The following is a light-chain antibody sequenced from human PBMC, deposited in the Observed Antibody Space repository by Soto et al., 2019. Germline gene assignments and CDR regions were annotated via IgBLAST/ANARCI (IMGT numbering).Light chain of an antibody. J-gene: IGKJ4*01. V-gene: IGKV3-11*01. CDR3: QPRSNSELT. CDR1: QSVRTY. CDR2: DAS. Sequence: EIVLTQSPATLSLSPGERATLSCRASQSVRTYLAWYQQKPGQAPRLLIYDASNRATGIPARFSGSGSGTDFTLTISSLEPEDFAVYYCQPRSNSELTFGGGTKVEIK.